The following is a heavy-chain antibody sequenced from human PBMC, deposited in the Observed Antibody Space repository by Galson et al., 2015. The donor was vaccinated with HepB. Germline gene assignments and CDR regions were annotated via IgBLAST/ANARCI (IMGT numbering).Heavy chain of an antibody. CDR1: GFTFSNVW. CDR3: TTCHFIVVPTATGRTFDY. CDR2: IKSTNDGGTT. V-gene: IGHV3-15*01. Sequence: SLRLSCATSGFTFSNVWMSWVRQAPGKWLEWVGRIKSTNDGGTTDYAAPVKGRFTISRDDSKDTLYLQMNSLKTEDTAVYYCTTCHFIVVPTATGRTFDYWGQGTLVTVSS. D-gene: IGHD2-2*01. J-gene: IGHJ4*02.